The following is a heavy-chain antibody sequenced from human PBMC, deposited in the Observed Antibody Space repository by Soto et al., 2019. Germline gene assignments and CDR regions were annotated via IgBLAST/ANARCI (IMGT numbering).Heavy chain of an antibody. Sequence: QVQLVQSGAEVKKPGASVKISCKSSGYTFLNYYVHWVRQAPGQGLERMGLINPSGGRTIYPQKFQGRVTMTRDTSTSTVYVELSSLRSDDTGVFYCAREKASTSLLTHYYYAMDVWGQGTTVTVSS. CDR2: INPSGGRT. CDR3: AREKASTSLLTHYYYAMDV. V-gene: IGHV1-46*01. CDR1: GYTFLNYY. J-gene: IGHJ6*02.